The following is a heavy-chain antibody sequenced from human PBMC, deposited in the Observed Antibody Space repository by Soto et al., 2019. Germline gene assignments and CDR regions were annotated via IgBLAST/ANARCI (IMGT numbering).Heavy chain of an antibody. D-gene: IGHD1-26*01. CDR2: ISAYNGNT. V-gene: IGHV1-18*04. Sequence: ASVKVSCKASGYTFTSYGISWVRQAPGQGLEWVGWISAYNGNTNYAQKLQGRVTMTTDTSTSTAYMELRSLRSDDTAVYYCARDRHSGSYYSSGYWGQGTLVTVSS. J-gene: IGHJ4*02. CDR1: GYTFTSYG. CDR3: ARDRHSGSYYSSGY.